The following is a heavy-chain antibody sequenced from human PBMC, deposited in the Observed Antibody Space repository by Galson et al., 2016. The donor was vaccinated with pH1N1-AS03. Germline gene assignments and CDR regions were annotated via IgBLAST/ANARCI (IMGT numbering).Heavy chain of an antibody. Sequence: SLRLSCAASGFTFSSYWLTWVRQAPGKGLEWVANIEGDGSEKYYADSVKGRFTISRDNAKNSLYLQMNSLRAEDTAVYYCTRDVALVSPGGMAYWGQGTLVTVSS. D-gene: IGHD2-8*01. J-gene: IGHJ4*02. V-gene: IGHV3-7*03. CDR2: IEGDGSEK. CDR3: TRDVALVSPGGMAY. CDR1: GFTFSSYW.